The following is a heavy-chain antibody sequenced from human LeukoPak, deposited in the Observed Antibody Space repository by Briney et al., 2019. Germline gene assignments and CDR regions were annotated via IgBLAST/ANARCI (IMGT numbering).Heavy chain of an antibody. CDR1: GFTFSSYW. J-gene: IGHJ4*02. Sequence: GGSLRLSCAASGFTFSSYWMHWVRQAPEKGLVWVSRINSDGSSTGYADSVKGRFTISRDNAKNTLYLQMNSLRAEDTAVYYCAREPDNYYDSSGYYYWGQGTLVTVSS. CDR2: INSDGSST. V-gene: IGHV3-74*01. D-gene: IGHD3-22*01. CDR3: AREPDNYYDSSGYYY.